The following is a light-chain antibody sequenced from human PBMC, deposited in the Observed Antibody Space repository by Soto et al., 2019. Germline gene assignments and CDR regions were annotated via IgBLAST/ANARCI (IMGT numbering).Light chain of an antibody. Sequence: QSALNQPASVSGSPGQSITISCTGTSSDVGSYNLVSWYQQHPGKAPKLMIYEVSKRPSGVSNRFSGSKSGNTASLTISGLQAEDEADYYCCSYAGSSTFYVFGTGTKLTVL. CDR3: CSYAGSSTFYV. CDR1: SSDVGSYNL. J-gene: IGLJ1*01. CDR2: EVS. V-gene: IGLV2-23*02.